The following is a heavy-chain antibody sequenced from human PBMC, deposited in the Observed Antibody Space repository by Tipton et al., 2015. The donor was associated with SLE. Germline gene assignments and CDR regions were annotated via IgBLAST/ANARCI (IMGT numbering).Heavy chain of an antibody. D-gene: IGHD3-10*01. Sequence: SLRLSCAASGFTVSSNYMSWVRQAPGKGLEWVSVIYSGDTTYYADSVKGRFTISRDNSKNTLYLQMDSLRAEDTAVYYCAKDRGPDGFDYWGQGTLVTVS. CDR1: GFTVSSNY. J-gene: IGHJ4*02. V-gene: IGHV3-53*01. CDR3: AKDRGPDGFDY. CDR2: IYSGDTT.